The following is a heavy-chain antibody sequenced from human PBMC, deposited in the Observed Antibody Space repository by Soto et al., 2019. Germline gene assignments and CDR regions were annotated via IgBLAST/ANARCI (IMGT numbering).Heavy chain of an antibody. CDR1: GFTFSSYS. D-gene: IGHD3-3*01. CDR3: ARDLRAYYDLWSGDYYYYHYGLDF. J-gene: IGHJ6*02. CDR2: ISSSSSYI. V-gene: IGHV3-21*01. Sequence: GGYLTLSCAASGFTFSSYSMNWVRQAPGKGLEWVSSISSSSSYIYYADSVKGRFTISRDNSKNSLYLQMNSLRAEDTAVYYCARDLRAYYDLWSGDYYYYHYGLDFWGQGATV.